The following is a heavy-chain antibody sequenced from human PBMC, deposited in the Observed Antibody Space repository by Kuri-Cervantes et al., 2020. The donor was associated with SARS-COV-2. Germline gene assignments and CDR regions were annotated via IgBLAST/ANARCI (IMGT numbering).Heavy chain of an antibody. V-gene: IGHV3-66*01. CDR1: GFSVSSNF. D-gene: IGHD3-3*01. J-gene: IGHJ4*02. CDR3: AKVETANLDY. CDR2: THSDGTT. Sequence: GESLKISCAASGFSVSSNFMSWVRQAPGKGLEWVSVTHSDGTTFYADSVKGRFIVSRDNSKNTLYLQMNSLRAEDTAVYYCAKVETANLDYWGQGTLVTVSS.